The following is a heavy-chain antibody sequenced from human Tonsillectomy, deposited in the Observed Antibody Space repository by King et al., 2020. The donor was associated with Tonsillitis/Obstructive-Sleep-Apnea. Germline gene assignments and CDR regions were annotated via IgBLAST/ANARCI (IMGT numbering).Heavy chain of an antibody. CDR3: ARMGLGTFDY. CDR1: GFTLSNAW. CDR2: IKSKTDGGTA. D-gene: IGHD7-27*01. J-gene: IGHJ4*02. Sequence: VQLVESGGGLVQPGGSLRLSCEASGFTLSNAWMTWVRQAPGKGLEWVCRIKSKTDGGTADYAAPVKGTFTISRDDSKNTLHLQMNSLKTEDTAVYYCARMGLGTFDYWGQGTLVTVSS. V-gene: IGHV3-15*01.